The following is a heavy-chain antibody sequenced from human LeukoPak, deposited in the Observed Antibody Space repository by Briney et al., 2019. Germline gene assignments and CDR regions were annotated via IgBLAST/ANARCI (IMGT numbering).Heavy chain of an antibody. CDR3: ARTPLYDSSGYYSDYYYYYMDV. CDR2: INHSGST. CDR1: GGSFSGYY. D-gene: IGHD3-22*01. Sequence: SETLSLTCAVYGGSFSGYYWSWIRQPPGKGLEWIGEINHSGSTNYNPSLKSRVTISVDTSKNQFSLKLSSVTAADTAVYYCARTPLYDSSGYYSDYYYYYMDVWGKGTTVTVSS. V-gene: IGHV4-34*01. J-gene: IGHJ6*03.